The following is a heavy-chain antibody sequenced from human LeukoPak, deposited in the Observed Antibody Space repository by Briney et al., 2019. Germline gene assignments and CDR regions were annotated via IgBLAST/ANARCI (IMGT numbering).Heavy chain of an antibody. V-gene: IGHV3-7*01. D-gene: IGHD4-17*01. J-gene: IGHJ4*02. Sequence: GGSLRLSCAASGFTFSSYWMSWVRQAPGKGLEWVANIKQDGSEKYYVDSVKGRFTISRDNAKNSLYLQMNSLRAEDTAVYYCARSIYDYGDYFAPPFIDYWGQGTLVTVSS. CDR1: GFTFSSYW. CDR2: IKQDGSEK. CDR3: ARSIYDYGDYFAPPFIDY.